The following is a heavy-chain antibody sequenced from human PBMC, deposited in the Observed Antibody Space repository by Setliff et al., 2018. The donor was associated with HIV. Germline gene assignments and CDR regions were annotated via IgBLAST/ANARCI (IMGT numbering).Heavy chain of an antibody. Sequence: KSSETLSLTCNVSGGSISSGGYYWSWIRQHPGKGLEWIGYIYCSGSTYYNPSLKSRVTISIDTSKNQFSLKLSSVTAADTAVYYCARGGMDGDYIDSWGQGTLVTVSS. CDR2: IYCSGST. CDR1: GGSISSGGYY. V-gene: IGHV4-31*03. D-gene: IGHD4-17*01. CDR3: ARGGMDGDYIDS. J-gene: IGHJ4*02.